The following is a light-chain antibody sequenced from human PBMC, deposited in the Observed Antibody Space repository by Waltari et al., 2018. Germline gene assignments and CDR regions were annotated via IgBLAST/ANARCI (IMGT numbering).Light chain of an antibody. V-gene: IGLV2-8*01. Sequence: QSALTQPPSASGSPGQSVTIPCTGTSSYVGGYKFVSWYQQHPGRAPKLMIYEVNQRPSGVPDRFSGSKSGNTASLTVSGLQAEDEADYYCSSYAGSNNLVFGTGTKVTVL. CDR2: EVN. CDR3: SSYAGSNNLV. CDR1: SSYVGGYKF. J-gene: IGLJ1*01.